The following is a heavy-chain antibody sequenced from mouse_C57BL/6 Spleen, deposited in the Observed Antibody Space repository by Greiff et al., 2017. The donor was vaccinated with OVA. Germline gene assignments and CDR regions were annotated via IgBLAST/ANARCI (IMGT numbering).Heavy chain of an antibody. D-gene: IGHD1-1*01. V-gene: IGHV1-69*01. J-gene: IGHJ2*01. CDR2: IDPSDSYT. CDR1: GYTFTSYW. Sequence: QVQLQQPGAELVMPGASVKLSCKASGYTFTSYWMHWVKQRPGQGLEWIGEIDPSDSYTKYNQKFKGKSTLTVDNSSSTAYMQRSSLTSEDSAVYYCAIITTVVATSYYFDYWGQGTTLTVSS. CDR3: AIITTVVATSYYFDY.